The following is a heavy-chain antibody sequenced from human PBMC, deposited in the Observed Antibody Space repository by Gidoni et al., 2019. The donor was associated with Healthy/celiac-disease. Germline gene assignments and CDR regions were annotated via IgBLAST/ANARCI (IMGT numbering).Heavy chain of an antibody. D-gene: IGHD3-3*01. CDR3: ARDNGRLLYGYVGWFDP. V-gene: IGHV1-69*06. Sequence: QVQLVQSGAEVKKPGSSVKVSCKASGGTLSSYAISWVRQAPGQGLEWMGGIIPIFGTANYAQKFQGRVTITADKFTSTAYMELSSLRSEDTAVYYCARDNGRLLYGYVGWFDPWGQGTLVTVSS. J-gene: IGHJ5*02. CDR1: GGTLSSYA. CDR2: IIPIFGTA.